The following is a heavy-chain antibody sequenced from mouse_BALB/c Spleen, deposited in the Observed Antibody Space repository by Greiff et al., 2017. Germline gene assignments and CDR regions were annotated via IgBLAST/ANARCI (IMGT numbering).Heavy chain of an antibody. V-gene: IGHV10-1*02. D-gene: IGHD2-3*01. CDR2: IRSKSNNYAT. CDR3: VRHDGFAY. Sequence: EVQVVESGGGLVQPKGSLKLSCAASGFTFNTYAMNWVRQAPGKGLEWVARIRSKSNNYATYYADSVKDRFTISRDDSQSMLYLQMNNLKTEDTAMYYCVRHDGFAYWGQGTLVTVSA. J-gene: IGHJ3*01. CDR1: GFTFNTYA.